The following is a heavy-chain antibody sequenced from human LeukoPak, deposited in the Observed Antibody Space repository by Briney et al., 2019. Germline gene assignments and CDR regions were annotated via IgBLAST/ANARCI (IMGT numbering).Heavy chain of an antibody. CDR3: TTEVYQYSSSWGADP. Sequence: PGGSLRLSCAASGFTFSNAWMSWVRQAPGKGLEWVGRIKSKTDGGTTDYAAPVKGRFTISRDDSKNTLYLQMNSLKTEDTAVYYCTTEVYQYSSSWGADPWGQGTLVTVSS. V-gene: IGHV3-15*01. D-gene: IGHD6-6*01. J-gene: IGHJ5*02. CDR1: GFTFSNAW. CDR2: IKSKTDGGTT.